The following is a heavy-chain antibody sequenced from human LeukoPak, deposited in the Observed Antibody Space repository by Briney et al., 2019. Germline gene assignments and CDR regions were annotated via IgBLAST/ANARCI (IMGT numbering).Heavy chain of an antibody. V-gene: IGHV3-30*18. Sequence: GGSLRLSCAASGFTFSNYGIHWVRQAPGKGLEWVAVISYDGSNKDYADSVKGRFTISRDNSKNTLYLQMNSLRAEDTAVYYCAKDRYYYDSSGYPGHWGQGTLVTVSS. CDR2: ISYDGSNK. CDR3: AKDRYYYDSSGYPGH. J-gene: IGHJ4*02. CDR1: GFTFSNYG. D-gene: IGHD3-22*01.